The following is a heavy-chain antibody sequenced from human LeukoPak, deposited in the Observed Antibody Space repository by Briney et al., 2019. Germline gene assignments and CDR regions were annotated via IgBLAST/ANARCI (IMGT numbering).Heavy chain of an antibody. V-gene: IGHV3-23*01. D-gene: IGHD6-13*01. Sequence: PGGSLRLSCAASGFTFSSYAMSWVRQAPGKGLEWVSAISGGGGTTYYADSVKGRCTISRDNSKQPLYLQMNSLRAEDTGVYYCAKDRGIAAAGTGRGAFDIWGQGTMVTVSS. J-gene: IGHJ3*02. CDR1: GFTFSSYA. CDR3: AKDRGIAAAGTGRGAFDI. CDR2: ISGGGGTT.